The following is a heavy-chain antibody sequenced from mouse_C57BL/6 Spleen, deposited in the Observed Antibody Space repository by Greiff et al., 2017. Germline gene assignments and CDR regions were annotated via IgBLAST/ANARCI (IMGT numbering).Heavy chain of an antibody. CDR2: IYPRSGNT. V-gene: IGHV1-81*01. J-gene: IGHJ1*03. CDR1: GYTFTSYG. CDR3: ARCVGYWYFDV. Sequence: VQLQESGAELARPGASVKLSCKASGYTFTSYGISWVKQRTGQGLEWIGEIYPRSGNTYYNEKFKGKATLTADKSSSTAYMELRSLTSEDSAVYFCARCVGYWYFDVWGTGTTVTVAS.